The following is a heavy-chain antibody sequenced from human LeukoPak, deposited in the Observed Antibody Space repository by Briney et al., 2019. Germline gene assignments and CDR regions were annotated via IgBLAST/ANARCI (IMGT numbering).Heavy chain of an antibody. D-gene: IGHD5-18*01. V-gene: IGHV3-23*01. CDR2: ISGSAGKI. CDR1: GFTFSSYA. Sequence: AGGSLRLSCAASGFTFSSYAMSWVRQAPGKGLEWVSAISGSAGKIRYAGSVKGRFTISRDNSENTVYLQMNNLRAEDTAVYYCAGRVTGYSSGYVYWGQGTLVTVSS. J-gene: IGHJ4*02. CDR3: AGRVTGYSSGYVY.